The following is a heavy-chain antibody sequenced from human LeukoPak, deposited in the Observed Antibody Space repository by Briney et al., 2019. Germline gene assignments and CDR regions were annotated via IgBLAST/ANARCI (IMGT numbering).Heavy chain of an antibody. Sequence: SETLSLTCTVSGGSISSSNYYWGWIRQPPGKGLEWIGSIYYSGSTYYNPSLKSRVTISVDTSKNQFSLKLSSVTAADTAVYYCARDEQQLGFDPWGQGTLVTVSS. CDR1: GGSISSSNYY. D-gene: IGHD6-13*01. CDR2: IYYSGST. V-gene: IGHV4-39*07. J-gene: IGHJ5*02. CDR3: ARDEQQLGFDP.